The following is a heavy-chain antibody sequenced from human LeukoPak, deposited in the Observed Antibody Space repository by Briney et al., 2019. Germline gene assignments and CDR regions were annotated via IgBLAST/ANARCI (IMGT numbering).Heavy chain of an antibody. CDR2: IIPTLGVA. J-gene: IGHJ4*02. D-gene: IGHD3-22*01. V-gene: IGHV1-2*04. CDR1: GNTLSSFA. CDR3: ARDSSGYYY. Sequence: ASVKVSCKASGNTLSSFAFSWVRQAPGQGLEWMGRIIPTLGVANYAQKFQGWVTMTRDTSISTAYMELSRLRSDDTAVYYCARDSSGYYYWGQGTLVTVSS.